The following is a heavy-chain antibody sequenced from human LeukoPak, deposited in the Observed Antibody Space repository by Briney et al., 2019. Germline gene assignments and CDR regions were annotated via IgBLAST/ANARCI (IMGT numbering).Heavy chain of an antibody. J-gene: IGHJ4*02. Sequence: GGSLRLSCTASGFTFGDYAMSWIRQAPGKGLEWVGFIRSKAYGGTADYAASVKGRFTISRDDSKAIAYLQMNSLKTEDTAVYHCTRDRGAYNLYDYWGQGTLVTVSS. CDR2: IRSKAYGGTA. V-gene: IGHV3-49*03. D-gene: IGHD1-1*01. CDR3: TRDRGAYNLYDY. CDR1: GFTFGDYA.